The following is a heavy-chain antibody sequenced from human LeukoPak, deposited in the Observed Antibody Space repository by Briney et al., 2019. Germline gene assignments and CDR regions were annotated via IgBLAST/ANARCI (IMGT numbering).Heavy chain of an antibody. CDR3: ARGSGFDCSSTSCSPFDY. CDR2: INHSGST. D-gene: IGHD2-2*01. CDR1: GGSFGGYY. J-gene: IGHJ4*02. V-gene: IGHV4-34*01. Sequence: SETLSLTCAVYGGSFGGYYWSWIRQPPEKGLGWVGEINHSGSTNYNPSLKSRVTISLDTSKNQFSLKLSSVTAADTAVYYCARGSGFDCSSTSCSPFDYWGQGTLVTVSS.